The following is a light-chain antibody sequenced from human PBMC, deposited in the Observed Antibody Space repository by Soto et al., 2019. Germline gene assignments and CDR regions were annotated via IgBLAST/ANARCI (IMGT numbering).Light chain of an antibody. CDR3: QQYGSSLLT. CDR2: GAS. CDR1: QSVISY. Sequence: EIVLTQSPATLSLSPGERATLSCRASQSVISYLAWYQQKPGQAPRLLIYGASCRATGIPDRFSGSGSGTDFPLTISRLEPEDFAVYYCQQYGSSLLTFGQGTRLEIK. V-gene: IGKV3-20*01. J-gene: IGKJ5*01.